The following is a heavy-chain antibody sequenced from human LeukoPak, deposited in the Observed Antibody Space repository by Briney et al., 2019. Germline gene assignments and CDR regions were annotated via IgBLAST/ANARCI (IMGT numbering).Heavy chain of an antibody. J-gene: IGHJ3*02. V-gene: IGHV4-59*01. CDR2: IYFSGST. CDR1: GGSISSYY. CDR3: ARGKPAALQGAFDI. D-gene: IGHD2-2*01. Sequence: PSETLSLTCTVSGGSISSYYWSWIRQPPGKGLEWIGYIYFSGSTNYNPSLKSRVTISVDTSKNQFSLKLSSVTAADTAVYYCARGKPAALQGAFDIWGQGTMVTVSS.